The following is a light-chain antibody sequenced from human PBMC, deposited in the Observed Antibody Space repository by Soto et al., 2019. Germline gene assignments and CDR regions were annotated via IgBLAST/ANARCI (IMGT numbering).Light chain of an antibody. CDR1: QSIGIW. J-gene: IGKJ1*01. V-gene: IGKV1-5*03. CDR2: KAS. CDR3: QQYKDYSWT. Sequence: IQMTQSPSTLSASVGDRVSITCRASQSIGIWLAWYQQKPGKAPRFLIYKASTLGSGVPSRFSGSGSGTEFTLTISSLQPEDFGSYYCQQYKDYSWTFGQGTKVEIK.